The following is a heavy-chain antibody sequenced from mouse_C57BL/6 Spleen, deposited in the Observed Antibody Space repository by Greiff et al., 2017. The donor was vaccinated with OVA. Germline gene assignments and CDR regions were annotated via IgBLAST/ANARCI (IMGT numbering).Heavy chain of an antibody. CDR3: TTWGALPRWFDY. CDR2: IDPENGDT. D-gene: IGHD2-1*01. CDR1: GFNIKDDY. J-gene: IGHJ2*01. Sequence: EVQLQQSGAELVRPGASVKLSCTASGFNIKDDYMHWVKQRPEQGLEWIGWIDPENGDTEYASKFQGKATITADTSSNTAYLQLSSLTSEDTAVYYCTTWGALPRWFDYWGQGTTLTVSS. V-gene: IGHV14-4*01.